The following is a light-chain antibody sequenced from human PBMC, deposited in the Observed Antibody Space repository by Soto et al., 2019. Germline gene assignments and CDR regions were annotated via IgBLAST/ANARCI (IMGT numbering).Light chain of an antibody. V-gene: IGKV1-27*01. CDR2: AAS. CDR1: QGMTYY. J-gene: IGKJ4*01. Sequence: DIQMTQSPSSLSASVGDRVTITCRASQGMTYYLAWYQQKPGKVPKLLIYAASTLQSGVPSRFSGGGSGADFTLTISSLQPEDVATYYCQNYNSAPLTFGGGTKMEIK. CDR3: QNYNSAPLT.